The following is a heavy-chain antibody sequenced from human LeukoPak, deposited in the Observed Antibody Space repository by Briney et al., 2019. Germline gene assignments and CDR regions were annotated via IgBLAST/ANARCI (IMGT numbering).Heavy chain of an antibody. V-gene: IGHV1-69*06. CDR2: IIPIFGTA. J-gene: IGHJ6*03. Sequence: ASVKVSCKASGGTFSSYAISWVRQAPGQGLEWMGGIIPIFGTANYAQKFQGRVTITADKSTSTAYMELSSLRSEDTAVYYCAGVPGNWNAYYMDVWGKGTTVTVSS. CDR3: AGVPGNWNAYYMDV. CDR1: GGTFSSYA. D-gene: IGHD1-20*01.